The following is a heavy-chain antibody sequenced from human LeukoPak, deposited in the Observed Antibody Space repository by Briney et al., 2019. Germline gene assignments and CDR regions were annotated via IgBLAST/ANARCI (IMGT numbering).Heavy chain of an antibody. CDR2: IHYSGST. Sequence: PSETLSLACTVSGGTISSYYWNWIRQPPGKGLEWIGYIHYSGSTKYNPSLKSRVTISVDTSKNQFSLKLSSVTAADTAVYYCARWYSSGWAFDYWGQGTLVTVSS. V-gene: IGHV4-59*08. CDR3: ARWYSSGWAFDY. D-gene: IGHD6-19*01. CDR1: GGTISSYY. J-gene: IGHJ4*02.